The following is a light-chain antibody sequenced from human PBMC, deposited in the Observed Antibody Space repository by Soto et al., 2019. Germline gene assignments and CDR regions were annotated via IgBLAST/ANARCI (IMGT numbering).Light chain of an antibody. J-gene: IGKJ1*01. CDR3: LQNFDSPRT. CDR2: AAS. CDR1: QGIRKD. V-gene: IGKV1-6*01. Sequence: AVQMTQSPSSLSAAVRARVTLTCRASQGIRKDLAWYQQKPGKAPKLLIFAASNLQSGVPLRFSGSGSGTDFTLTISSLQPEDFATYSCLQNFDSPRTFGKGTKVDIK.